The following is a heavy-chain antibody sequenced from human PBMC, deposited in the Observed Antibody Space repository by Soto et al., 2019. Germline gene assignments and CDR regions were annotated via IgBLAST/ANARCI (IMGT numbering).Heavy chain of an antibody. J-gene: IGHJ3*02. D-gene: IGHD6-19*01. CDR1: GDSVSSNSAA. CDR3: SAQWLVQSDAFAI. Sequence: SQTHSLTCAISGDSVSSNSAAWNWIRQSPSRGLEWLGRTYYRSKWYNDYAVSVKSRITINPDTSKNQFSLQLNSVTPEDTAVYYCSAQWLVQSDAFAIWGQGTMVIVSS. CDR2: TYYRSKWYN. V-gene: IGHV6-1*01.